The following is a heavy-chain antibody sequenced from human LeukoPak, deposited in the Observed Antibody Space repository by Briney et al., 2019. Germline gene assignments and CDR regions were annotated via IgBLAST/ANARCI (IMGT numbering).Heavy chain of an antibody. CDR2: ITSSGSPI. CDR1: GFTFSSYE. J-gene: IGHJ3*02. D-gene: IGHD2-15*01. CDR3: ARDSEKYCSGGSCAAFDI. V-gene: IGHV3-48*03. Sequence: GGSLRLSCAASGFTFSSYEMNWLRQAPGKGLEWVSYITSSGSPIYYADSVKGRFTISRDNAKNSLYLQMNSLRAEDTAVYYCARDSEKYCSGGSCAAFDIWGQGTMVTVSS.